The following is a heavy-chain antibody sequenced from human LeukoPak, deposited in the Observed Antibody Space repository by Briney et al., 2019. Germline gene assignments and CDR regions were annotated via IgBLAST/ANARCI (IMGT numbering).Heavy chain of an antibody. CDR3: ARGCSSTSCYDVNAFDI. CDR2: IYYSGNT. CDR1: GGSISSYY. D-gene: IGHD2-2*01. J-gene: IGHJ3*02. Sequence: SETLSLTCTVSGGSISSYYWSWIRQPPGKGLEWIGYIYYSGNTNYNPSLKSRVTISVDMSKNHFSLKLSSVTAADTAVYYCARGCSSTSCYDVNAFDIWGQGTMVTVSS. V-gene: IGHV4-59*01.